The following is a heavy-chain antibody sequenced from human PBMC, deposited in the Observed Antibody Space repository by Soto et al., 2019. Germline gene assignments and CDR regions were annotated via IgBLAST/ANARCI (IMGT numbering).Heavy chain of an antibody. D-gene: IGHD3-10*01. CDR2: IYTSGSP. Sequence: SETLSLTCTVSGDYFKHYYWRWIRQPAGQGLEWIGRIYTSGSPNYNPSLNSRVTMSVDTSKNQFSLRLSSVSAADTAVYYCARGSDGSGRLHLAFWGQGTRSAASS. V-gene: IGHV4-4*07. CDR1: GDYFKHYY. CDR3: ARGSDGSGRLHLAF. J-gene: IGHJ4*02.